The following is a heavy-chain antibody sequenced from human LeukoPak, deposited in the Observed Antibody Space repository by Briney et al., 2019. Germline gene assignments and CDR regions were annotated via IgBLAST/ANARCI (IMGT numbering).Heavy chain of an antibody. V-gene: IGHV3-7*01. D-gene: IGHD6-19*01. CDR2: IKQDGSEK. CDR1: GFTFSSYW. Sequence: GGSLRLSCAASGFTFSSYWMSWVRQAPGKGLEWVANIKQDGSEKYYVDSVKGRFTISRDNAKNSLYLQMNSLRAEDTAVYYCARENGWYVYPPDFDYWGQGTLVTVSS. J-gene: IGHJ4*02. CDR3: ARENGWYVYPPDFDY.